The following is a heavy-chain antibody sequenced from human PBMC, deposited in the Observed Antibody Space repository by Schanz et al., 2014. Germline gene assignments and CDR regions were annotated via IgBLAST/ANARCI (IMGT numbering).Heavy chain of an antibody. CDR1: GFNFNNYD. V-gene: IGHV1-18*04. D-gene: IGHD3-9*01. CDR3: ARDAADFYDILTDSYSRLDP. Sequence: QVQLVQSGAEVKKPGASVKVSCTASGFNFNNYDINWVRQATGQGLEWMGWMNPKTGNTDHAQKFQGRVTMTTDTSTSTAYMELRSLRSDDTAVYYCARDAADFYDILTDSYSRLDPWGQGTLVTVSS. CDR2: MNPKTGNT. J-gene: IGHJ5*02.